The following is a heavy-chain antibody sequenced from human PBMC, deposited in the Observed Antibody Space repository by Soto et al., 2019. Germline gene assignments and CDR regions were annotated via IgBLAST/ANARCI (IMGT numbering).Heavy chain of an antibody. J-gene: IGHJ4*02. CDR3: ARGRSPLVYDSSGSYFDY. D-gene: IGHD3-22*01. CDR2: INHSGST. Sequence: PSETLSLTCAVYGGSFSGYYWSWIRQPPGKGLEWIGEINHSGSTNYNPSLKSRVTISVDTSKNQFSLKLSSVTAADTAVYYCARGRSPLVYDSSGSYFDYWCQGTLVTVSS. CDR1: GGSFSGYY. V-gene: IGHV4-34*01.